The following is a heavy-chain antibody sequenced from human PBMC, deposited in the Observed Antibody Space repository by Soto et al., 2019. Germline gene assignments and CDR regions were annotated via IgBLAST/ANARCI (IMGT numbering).Heavy chain of an antibody. Sequence: QVQLQESGPGLVKPSGTLSLTCAVSGGSISSSNWWSWVRQPPGKGLEWIGEIYHSGSTNYNPSLKRRVTISVDKSKNQFSLKLSSVPAADTAVYYCARSYMVRGVANWFDPWGQGTLVTVSS. CDR3: ARSYMVRGVANWFDP. J-gene: IGHJ5*02. CDR1: GGSISSSNW. V-gene: IGHV4-4*02. CDR2: IYHSGST. D-gene: IGHD3-10*01.